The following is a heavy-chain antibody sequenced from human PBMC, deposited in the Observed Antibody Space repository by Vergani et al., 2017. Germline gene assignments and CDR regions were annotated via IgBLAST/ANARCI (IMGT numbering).Heavy chain of an antibody. D-gene: IGHD3-22*01. CDR2: ISAYNGNT. CDR3: ARITTVGEPFDP. V-gene: IGHV1-18*04. CDR1: GYTFTGYY. J-gene: IGHJ5*02. Sequence: QVQLVQSGAEVKKPGASVKVSCKASGYTFTGYYMHWVRQAPAQGLEWMGWISAYNGNTNYAQKLQGRVTMTTDTSTSTAYMELRSLRSDDTAVYYCARITTVGEPFDPWGQGTLVTVSS.